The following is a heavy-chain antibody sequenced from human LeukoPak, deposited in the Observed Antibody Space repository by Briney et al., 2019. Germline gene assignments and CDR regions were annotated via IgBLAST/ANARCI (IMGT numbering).Heavy chain of an antibody. Sequence: ASVKVSCKASGYTFTDYYMHWVRQAPGQGLEWMGWINPDSGATKYAQKFQGRVTMTTDTTISTAYMELNRLRSDDTAVYYCASVLNTPRSSWGQGTLVTVSS. CDR3: ASVLNTPRSS. CDR2: INPDSGAT. V-gene: IGHV1-2*02. CDR1: GYTFTDYY. D-gene: IGHD6-13*01. J-gene: IGHJ4*02.